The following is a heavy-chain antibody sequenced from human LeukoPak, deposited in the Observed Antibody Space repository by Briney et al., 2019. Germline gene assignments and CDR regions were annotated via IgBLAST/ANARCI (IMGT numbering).Heavy chain of an antibody. CDR2: ISGSSSYI. J-gene: IGHJ4*02. Sequence: GGSLRLSCAASGFTFSSYGMNWVRQAPGKGLEWVSSISGSSSYIYYADSLKGRFTISRDNAKNSLYLQMNSLRAEDTAVYYCARGFLRSGDFDYWGQGTLVTVSS. CDR3: ARGFLRSGDFDY. CDR1: GFTFSSYG. V-gene: IGHV3-21*01. D-gene: IGHD6-25*01.